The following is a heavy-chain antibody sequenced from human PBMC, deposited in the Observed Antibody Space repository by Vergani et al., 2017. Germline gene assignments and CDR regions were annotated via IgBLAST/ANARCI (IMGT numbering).Heavy chain of an antibody. CDR2: LSASDRRT. CDR3: AKVGRSEVSGTFGSFDI. D-gene: IGHD6-19*01. Sequence: EVQLLESGGDLVQPGGSLRLSCAASGFTFIMHAMSWVRQAPGKGLEWVSTLSASDRRTHYADSVKGRFTISRDNSKNTLFLHMNSLRPDDTAVYYCAKVGRSEVSGTFGSFDILLQATMVTVSS. J-gene: IGHJ3*02. CDR1: GFTFIMHA. V-gene: IGHV3-23*01.